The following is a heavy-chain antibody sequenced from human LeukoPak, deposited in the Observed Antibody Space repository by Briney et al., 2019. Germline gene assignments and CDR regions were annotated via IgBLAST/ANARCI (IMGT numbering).Heavy chain of an antibody. D-gene: IGHD2-15*01. Sequence: SETLSLTCAVYGGSFSGYYWSWIRQPPGKGLEWIGEINHSGSTNYNPSLKSRVTISVDTSKNQFSLKLSSVTAADTAVYYCARLAYCSGGSCYSFDYWGQGTLVTVSS. CDR2: INHSGST. V-gene: IGHV4-34*01. J-gene: IGHJ4*02. CDR3: ARLAYCSGGSCYSFDY. CDR1: GGSFSGYY.